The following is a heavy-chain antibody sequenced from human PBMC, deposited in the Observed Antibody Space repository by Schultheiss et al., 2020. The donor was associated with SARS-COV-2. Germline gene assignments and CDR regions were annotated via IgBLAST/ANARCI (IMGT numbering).Heavy chain of an antibody. V-gene: IGHV3-23*01. CDR3: ARDRRYYDILTVPQTYYYYMDV. D-gene: IGHD3-9*01. Sequence: GESLKISCAASGFTFSSYAMHWVRQAPGKGLEWVSAVSAGGGTTYYADSVKGRFTISRDNAKNTLYLQMNSLRAEDTAVYYCARDRRYYDILTVPQTYYYYMDVWGKGTTVTVSS. CDR2: VSAGGGTT. J-gene: IGHJ6*03. CDR1: GFTFSSYA.